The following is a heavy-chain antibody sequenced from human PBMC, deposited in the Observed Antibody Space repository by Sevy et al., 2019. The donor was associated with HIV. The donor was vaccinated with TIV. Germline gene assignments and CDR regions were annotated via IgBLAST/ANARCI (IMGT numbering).Heavy chain of an antibody. CDR3: ATLGSGGSLDY. Sequence: ASVKVSCKVSGYSLTGLSMHWVRQDPGEGLDWMGGFDPEDGETIYAQKFQGRVTMTEDTSTDTAYTELSSLRSEDTAVYYCATLGSGGSLDYWGQGTLVTVSS. CDR1: GYSLTGLS. V-gene: IGHV1-24*01. CDR2: FDPEDGET. D-gene: IGHD3-16*01. J-gene: IGHJ4*02.